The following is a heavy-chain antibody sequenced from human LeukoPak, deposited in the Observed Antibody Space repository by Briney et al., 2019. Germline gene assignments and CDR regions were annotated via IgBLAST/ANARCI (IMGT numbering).Heavy chain of an antibody. V-gene: IGHV3-23*01. Sequence: GVSLRLSCAASGFTFNNYAMSWVRQAPGKGLEWVSAISGSGGSTFYADSVKGRFTISRDNSKNTLYLQMNSLRAEDTAVYYCAKDRQYSYGYPVYFEYWGQGTLVTVSS. CDR2: ISGSGGST. D-gene: IGHD5-18*01. CDR1: GFTFNNYA. CDR3: AKDRQYSYGYPVYFEY. J-gene: IGHJ4*02.